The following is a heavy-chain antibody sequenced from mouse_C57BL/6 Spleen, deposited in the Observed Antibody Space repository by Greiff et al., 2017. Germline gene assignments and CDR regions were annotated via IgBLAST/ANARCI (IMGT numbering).Heavy chain of an antibody. CDR1: GYTFTSYW. J-gene: IGHJ2*01. CDR3: ARGVVYGNYHFDY. CDR2: IDPSDSET. V-gene: IGHV1-52*01. D-gene: IGHD2-1*01. Sequence: QVQLQQPGAELVRPGSSVKLSCKASGYTFTSYWMHWVKQRPIQGLEWIGNIDPSDSETHYNQKFKDKATLTVDKSSSTAYMQLSSLTSEDSAVYYCARGVVYGNYHFDYWGQGTTLTVSS.